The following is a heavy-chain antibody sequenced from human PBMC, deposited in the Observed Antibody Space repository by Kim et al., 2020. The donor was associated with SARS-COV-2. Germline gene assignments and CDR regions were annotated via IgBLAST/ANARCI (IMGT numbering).Heavy chain of an antibody. Sequence: CAHSVKGRFTISRDNSKNTLYLQMNSLRAEDTAVYYCARDSYGDYISGDYWGQRTLVTVSS. J-gene: IGHJ4*02. D-gene: IGHD4-17*01. V-gene: IGHV3-66*01. CDR3: ARDSYGDYISGDY.